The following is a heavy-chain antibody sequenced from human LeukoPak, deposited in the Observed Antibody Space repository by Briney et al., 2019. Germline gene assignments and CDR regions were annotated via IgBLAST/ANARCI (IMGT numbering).Heavy chain of an antibody. CDR2: IRSDGSTK. CDR3: AKDLPAAYFDY. J-gene: IGHJ4*02. D-gene: IGHD2-2*01. CDR1: GFTFSSYG. Sequence: GGSLRLSCAASGFTFSSYGMHWVRQAPGKGLEWVAFIRSDGSTKYYADSVKGRFTISRDNSKNTLYLQMNSLRAGDTAVYYCAKDLPAAYFDYWGQGTLVTVSS. V-gene: IGHV3-30*02.